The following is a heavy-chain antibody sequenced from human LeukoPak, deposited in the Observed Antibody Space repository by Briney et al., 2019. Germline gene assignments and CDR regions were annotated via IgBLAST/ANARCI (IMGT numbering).Heavy chain of an antibody. Sequence: GGSLRLSCAASGFTFDDYAMHWVRQAPGKGLEWVSLISGDGGSTYYAASVKGRFTVSRDNSKNSLYLQMNSLRTEDTALYYCASVDFDWLFRIDYWGQGTLVTVSS. CDR3: ASVDFDWLFRIDY. CDR1: GFTFDDYA. D-gene: IGHD3-9*01. J-gene: IGHJ4*02. V-gene: IGHV3-43*02. CDR2: ISGDGGST.